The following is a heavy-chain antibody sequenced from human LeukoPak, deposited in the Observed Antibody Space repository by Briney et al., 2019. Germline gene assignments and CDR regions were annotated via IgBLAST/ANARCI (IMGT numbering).Heavy chain of an antibody. D-gene: IGHD6-13*01. CDR3: ARSHSSSWYTTSSYWYFDL. J-gene: IGHJ2*01. CDR1: GGSISSYY. V-gene: IGHV4-59*01. Sequence: SETLSLTCTVSGGSISSYYWSWIRQPPGKGLEWIGYIYYSGSTNYNPSLKSRVTISVDTSKNQFSLKLSSVTAADTAVYYCARSHSSSWYTTSSYWYFDLRGRGTLVTVSS. CDR2: IYYSGST.